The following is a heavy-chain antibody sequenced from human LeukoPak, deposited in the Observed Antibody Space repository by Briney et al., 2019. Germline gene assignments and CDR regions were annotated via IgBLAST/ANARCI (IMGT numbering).Heavy chain of an antibody. J-gene: IGHJ5*02. CDR1: GFTFRTYA. V-gene: IGHV3-23*01. D-gene: IGHD3-10*01. CDR2: ISGSGGTT. CDR3: AKLSTFGDLSRVRFDP. Sequence: GGSLRLSCAVSGFTFRTYAMSWVRQAPGKGLAWVSAISGSGGTTYYADSVKGRFTISRDNSKNTLYLQMNSLRAEDTAVYYCAKLSTFGDLSRVRFDPWGQGTLVTVSS.